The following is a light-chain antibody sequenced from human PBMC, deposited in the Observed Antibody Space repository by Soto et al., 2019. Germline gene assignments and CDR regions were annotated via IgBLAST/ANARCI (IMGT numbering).Light chain of an antibody. J-gene: IGKJ1*01. V-gene: IGKV3-20*01. Sequence: EIVLTQSPGTLSLSPGERATLSCRASQSVSSSYLACYQQKLGQAPMLLIYDTSSRATGIPDRFSGSGSGTDFTLTISRLEPEDFAVYYCQQYGSSPQTFGQGTKVDIK. CDR1: QSVSSSY. CDR2: DTS. CDR3: QQYGSSPQT.